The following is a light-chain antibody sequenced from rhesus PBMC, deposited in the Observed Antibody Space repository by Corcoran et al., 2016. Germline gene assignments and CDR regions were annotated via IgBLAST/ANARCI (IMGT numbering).Light chain of an antibody. V-gene: IGKV3-42*03. CDR2: GAS. CDR3: QQYSNWPLT. Sequence: EIVLTQSPGTLSLSPGERATLSRRASQSVSSSLAWYQQKPGQVPRLLIFGASNRATGIPDRFSGSGSGTDFTLTISSLEPDDFAVYYCQQYSNWPLTFGGGTKLEIK. J-gene: IGKJ4*01. CDR1: QSVSSS.